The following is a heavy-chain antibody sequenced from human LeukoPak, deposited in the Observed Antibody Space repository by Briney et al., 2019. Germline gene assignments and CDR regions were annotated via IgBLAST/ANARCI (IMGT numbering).Heavy chain of an antibody. CDR2: IYYSGST. CDR1: GGSISSSSYY. J-gene: IGHJ5*02. V-gene: IGHV4-39*07. D-gene: IGHD6-13*01. CDR3: ARETIGIAAAGTVA. Sequence: PSETLSLTCTVSGGSISSSSYYWGWIRQPPGKGLEWIGNIYYSGSTYYNPSLKSRVTISVDTSKNQFSLKLSSVTAADTAVYYCARETIGIAAAGTVAWGQGTLVTVSS.